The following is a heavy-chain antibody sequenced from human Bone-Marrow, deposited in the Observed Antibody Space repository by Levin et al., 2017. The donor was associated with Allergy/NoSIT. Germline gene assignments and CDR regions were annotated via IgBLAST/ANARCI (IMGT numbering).Heavy chain of an antibody. J-gene: IGHJ4*02. CDR2: ISSSGSAI. CDR1: GFTFSDYY. D-gene: IGHD4-17*01. Sequence: GGSLRLSCAASGFTFSDYYMSWIRQAPGMGLEWISYISSSGSAIYYADSVKGRFTISRDNAKKSLDLQMNTLSAEDTAVYYCARERRGDYAVFDYWGQGILVTVSS. V-gene: IGHV3-11*01. CDR3: ARERRGDYAVFDY.